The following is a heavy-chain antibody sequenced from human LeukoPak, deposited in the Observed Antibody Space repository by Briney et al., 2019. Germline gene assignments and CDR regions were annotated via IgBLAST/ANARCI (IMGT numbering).Heavy chain of an antibody. CDR1: GGTFSSYA. V-gene: IGHV1-69*13. CDR3: ARGEIAAAGRGGLDY. J-gene: IGHJ4*02. Sequence: ASVKVSCKASGGTFSSYAISWVRQAPGQGLEWMGGIIPIFGTANYAQKFQGRVTITADESTSTAYMELSSLRSEDTAVYYCARGEIAAAGRGGLDYWGQGTLVTVSS. D-gene: IGHD6-13*01. CDR2: IIPIFGTA.